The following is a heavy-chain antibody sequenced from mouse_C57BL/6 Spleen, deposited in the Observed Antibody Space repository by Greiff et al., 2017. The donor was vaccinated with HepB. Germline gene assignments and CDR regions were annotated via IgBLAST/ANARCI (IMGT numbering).Heavy chain of an antibody. D-gene: IGHD1-1*01. CDR1: GYTFTDYN. Sequence: EVQLQQSGPELVKPGASVKIPCKASGYTFTDYNMDWVKQSHGKSLEWIGDINPNNGGTIYNQKFKGKATLTVDKSSSTAYMELRSLTSEDTAVYYCARKGYYGSLVYWGQGTLVTVSA. CDR2: INPNNGGT. J-gene: IGHJ3*01. CDR3: ARKGYYGSLVY. V-gene: IGHV1-18*01.